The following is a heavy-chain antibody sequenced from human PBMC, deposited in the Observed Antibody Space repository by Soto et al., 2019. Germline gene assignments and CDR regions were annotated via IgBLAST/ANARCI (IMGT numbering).Heavy chain of an antibody. CDR1: GGSFSGYY. D-gene: IGHD3-10*02. V-gene: IGHV4-34*01. CDR2: MYYSGDT. Sequence: SETLSLTCAVYGGSFSGYYWSWIRQPPGKGLEWIGSMYYSGDTHHNPSLKSRVTISVDTSKNQFSLKLSSVTAADTAVYYCARLVRGGDPATINWFAPWGQGTLVTVSS. CDR3: ARLVRGGDPATINWFAP. J-gene: IGHJ5*02.